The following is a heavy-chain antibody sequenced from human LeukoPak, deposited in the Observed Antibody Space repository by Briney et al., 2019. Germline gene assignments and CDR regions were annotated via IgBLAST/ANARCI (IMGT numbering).Heavy chain of an antibody. Sequence: SETLSLTCTVSGGSISSYYWSWIRQPPGKGLEWIGYIYYSGSTNYNPSLKSRVTISVDTSKNQFSLKLSSVTAADTAVYYCATSFSSNDAFDIWGQGTMVTVSS. D-gene: IGHD6-13*01. V-gene: IGHV4-59*08. J-gene: IGHJ3*02. CDR3: ATSFSSNDAFDI. CDR1: GGSISSYY. CDR2: IYYSGST.